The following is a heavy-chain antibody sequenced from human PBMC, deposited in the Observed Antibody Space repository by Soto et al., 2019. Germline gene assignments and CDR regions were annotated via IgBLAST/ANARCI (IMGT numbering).Heavy chain of an antibody. CDR1: GXXXXXXX. Sequence: SGAAVXRPXASVXVXXEPXGXXXXXXXXXXXRQAXXXXXXXXGXIXPNTDDTGYAQKFQGRVTLTWDTSSSAGYLDLSRLRSDDTAVYYCARSPYSLEGDGQHYYYGMDLWGLGTTVTVSS. V-gene: IGHV1-2*02. J-gene: IGHJ6*02. CDR3: ARSPYSLEGDGQHYYYGMDL. D-gene: IGHD2-15*01. CDR2: IXPNTDDT.